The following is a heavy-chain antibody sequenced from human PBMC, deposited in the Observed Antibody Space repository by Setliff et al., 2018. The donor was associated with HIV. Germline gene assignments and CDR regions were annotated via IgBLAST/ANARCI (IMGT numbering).Heavy chain of an antibody. D-gene: IGHD2-8*02. CDR3: ARVSITYWYSIPRDYYYYMDV. CDR2: ISTSGSP. CDR1: GGSISGHF. Sequence: PSETLSLTCTVSGGSISGHFWSWIRQPAGKGLEWIGRISTSGSPNYNPSLKSRDTLSVDTSKHQFSLRLSSVTAADTAVYYCARVSITYWYSIPRDYYYYMDVWGEGTTVTVSS. J-gene: IGHJ6*03. V-gene: IGHV4-4*07.